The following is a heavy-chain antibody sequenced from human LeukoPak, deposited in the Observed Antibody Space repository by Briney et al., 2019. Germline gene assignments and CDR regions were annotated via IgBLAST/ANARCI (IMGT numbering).Heavy chain of an antibody. V-gene: IGHV4-30-2*01. D-gene: IGHD3-22*01. CDR2: IYHSGST. CDR1: GGSISSGGYS. Sequence: SQTLSLTCAVSGGSISSGGYSWSWIRQPPGQGLEWIGYIYHSGSTYYNPSLKSRVTISVDRSKNQFSLKLSSVTAADTAVYYCVRAPYDSSGYYYVYYFDYWGQGTLVTVSS. CDR3: VRAPYDSSGYYYVYYFDY. J-gene: IGHJ4*02.